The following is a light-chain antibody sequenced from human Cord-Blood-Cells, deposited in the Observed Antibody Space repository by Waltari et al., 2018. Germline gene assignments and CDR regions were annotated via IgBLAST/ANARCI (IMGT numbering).Light chain of an antibody. Sequence: QSALTQPRSVSGSPGQSVTISCTGTSSDVGGYNYVSWYQQHPGKAPKLVIYDVSKRPSGVPVRFSGSKSGNTASLTIPGLQAEDEADYYCCSYAGSYTFYVFGTGTKVTVL. V-gene: IGLV2-11*01. CDR3: CSYAGSYTFYV. CDR2: DVS. J-gene: IGLJ1*01. CDR1: SSDVGGYNY.